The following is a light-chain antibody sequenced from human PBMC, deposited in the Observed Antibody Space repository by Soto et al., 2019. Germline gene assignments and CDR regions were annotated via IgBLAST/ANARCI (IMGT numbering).Light chain of an antibody. CDR1: QSISSY. CDR2: TAS. V-gene: IGKV1-39*01. J-gene: IGKJ5*01. CDR3: QQRSNWPPSIT. Sequence: DIHMPTSPSSLSASVGARVTITCRARQSISSYLNWYQQKPGKAPKLLIYTASSLQSGVPSRFSGSGSGTDFTLTISSLQPEDFAVYYRQQRSNWPPSITFGQGTRLEIK.